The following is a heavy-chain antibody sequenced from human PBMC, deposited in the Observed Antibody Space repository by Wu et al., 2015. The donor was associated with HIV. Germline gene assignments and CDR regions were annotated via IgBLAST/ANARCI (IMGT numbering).Heavy chain of an antibody. D-gene: IGHD4-11*01. CDR3: ARLQSLHGLYSNADY. J-gene: IGHJ4*02. CDR2: INANRGGI. V-gene: IGHV1-2*02. CDR1: GYTFIDYY. Sequence: QVQLLQSGPELKKPGASVMVSCKASGYTFIDYYIYWVRKTPGQGLEWMGWINANRGGIKYAQKFQGRVTMTRDTAVSTAYMELNSLRPDDTAVYYCARLQSLHGLYSNADYWGQGTLVTVSS.